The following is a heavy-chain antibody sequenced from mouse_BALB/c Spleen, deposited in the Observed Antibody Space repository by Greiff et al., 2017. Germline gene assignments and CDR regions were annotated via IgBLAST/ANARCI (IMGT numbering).Heavy chain of an antibody. CDR2: IWAGGST. Sequence: VKLMESGPGLVAPSQSLSITCTVSGFSLTSYGVHWVRQPPGKGLEWLGVIWAGGSTNYNSALMSRLSISKDNSKSQVFLKMNSLQTDDTAMYYCARAVYDYDRFYYAMDYWGQGTSVTVSS. D-gene: IGHD2-4*01. V-gene: IGHV2-9*02. J-gene: IGHJ4*01. CDR1: GFSLTSYG. CDR3: ARAVYDYDRFYYAMDY.